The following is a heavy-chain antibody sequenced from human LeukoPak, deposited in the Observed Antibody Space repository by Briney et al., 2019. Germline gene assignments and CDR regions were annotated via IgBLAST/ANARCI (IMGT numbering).Heavy chain of an antibody. CDR3: ARHGEGYNYFWFDP. D-gene: IGHD5-24*01. V-gene: IGHV4-59*08. Sequence: SETLSLTCTVAGGSISSYYGSWLRQPPGKGLEWVGYIYYSGSTNYNPSLKSRVTISVDTSKNQFSLQLSSVTAADTAVYYCARHGEGYNYFWFDPWGQGTLVTVSS. CDR1: GGSISSYY. J-gene: IGHJ5*02. CDR2: IYYSGST.